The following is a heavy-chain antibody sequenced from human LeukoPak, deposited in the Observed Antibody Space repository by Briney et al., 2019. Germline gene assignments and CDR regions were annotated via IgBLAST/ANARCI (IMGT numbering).Heavy chain of an antibody. D-gene: IGHD3/OR15-3a*01. Sequence: PGGSLRLPCAASGFTFSSYAMSWVRQAPGKGLEWVSAISGSGGSTYYADSVKGRFTISRDNSKNTLYLQMNSLRAEDTAIYYCAKGTGYYILSRYNWFDPWGKGTLVTVSS. V-gene: IGHV3-23*01. CDR2: ISGSGGST. J-gene: IGHJ5*02. CDR3: AKGTGYYILSRYNWFDP. CDR1: GFTFSSYA.